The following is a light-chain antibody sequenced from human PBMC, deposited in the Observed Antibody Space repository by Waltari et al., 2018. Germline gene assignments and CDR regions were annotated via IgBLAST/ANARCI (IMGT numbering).Light chain of an antibody. CDR3: SSYISSSTLEL. V-gene: IGLV2-14*03. Sequence: QSALTQPASVSGSPGQSITISCTGPSSHVGAYNYVSCYQQHPGKAPKLMIYDVSNRPSGVSNRFSGSKSGNTASLTISGLQAEDEADYYCSSYISSSTLELFGGGTSLTVL. CDR2: DVS. CDR1: SSHVGAYNY. J-gene: IGLJ2*01.